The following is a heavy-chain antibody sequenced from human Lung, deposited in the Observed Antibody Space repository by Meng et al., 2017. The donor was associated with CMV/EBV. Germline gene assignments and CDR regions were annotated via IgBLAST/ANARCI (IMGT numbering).Heavy chain of an antibody. V-gene: IGHV3-23*01. CDR3: ATYDLLTGPDY. CDR2: IGGNGRNT. D-gene: IGHD3-9*01. CDR1: GFTFRNYA. Sequence: GGSLRLSCAASGFTFRNYAMSWVRQTPGMGLEWVSLIGGNGRNTDYAASVKGRFTISRDNSKSTLYLQMNSLRAEDRAIYYCATYDLLTGPDYWGQGTLVTGAS. J-gene: IGHJ4*02.